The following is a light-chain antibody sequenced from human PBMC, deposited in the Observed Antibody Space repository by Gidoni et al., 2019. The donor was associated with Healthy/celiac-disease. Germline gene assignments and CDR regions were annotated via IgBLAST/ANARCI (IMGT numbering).Light chain of an antibody. CDR1: QSVSSSY. J-gene: IGKJ4*01. Sequence: EIVLTQSPGTLSLSPGERATLPCRASQSVSSSYLAWYQQKPGQAPRLLIYGASSRATGSPDRFSGSGSGTDFTLTISRLEPEDFAVYYCQQYGSSPSLTFGGGTKVEIK. V-gene: IGKV3-20*01. CDR2: GAS. CDR3: QQYGSSPSLT.